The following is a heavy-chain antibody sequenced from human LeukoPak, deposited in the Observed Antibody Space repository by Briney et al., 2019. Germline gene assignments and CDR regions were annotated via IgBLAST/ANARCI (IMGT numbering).Heavy chain of an antibody. CDR3: ARGRLVGVVDY. CDR2: IYYSGST. V-gene: IGHV4-59*01. Sequence: SETLSLTCTVSGGSISSYYWSWIRQHPGKGLEWIGYIYYSGSTNYNPSLKSRVTISVDKSKNQFALKLSSVTAADTAVYYCARGRLVGVVDYWGQGTLVTVSS. D-gene: IGHD3-9*01. CDR1: GGSISSYY. J-gene: IGHJ4*02.